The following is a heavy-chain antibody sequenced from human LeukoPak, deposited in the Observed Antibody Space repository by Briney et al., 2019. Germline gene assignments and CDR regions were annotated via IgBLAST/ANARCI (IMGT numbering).Heavy chain of an antibody. D-gene: IGHD3-22*01. CDR2: IYYSGST. Sequence: SETLSLTCTVSGGSISSYYWGWIRQPPGKGLEWIGSIYYSGSTYYNPSLKSRVTISVDTSKNQFSLKLSSVTAADTAVYYCARAGYDSSGYFDYWGQGTLVTVSS. CDR1: GGSISSYY. CDR3: ARAGYDSSGYFDY. J-gene: IGHJ4*02. V-gene: IGHV4-39*07.